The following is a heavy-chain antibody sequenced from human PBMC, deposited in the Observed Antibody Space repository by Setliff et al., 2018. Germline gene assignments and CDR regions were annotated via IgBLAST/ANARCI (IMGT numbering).Heavy chain of an antibody. J-gene: IGHJ4*02. CDR3: ARIPASLYYFDY. D-gene: IGHD2-2*01. CDR1: GGSIRSGDNH. V-gene: IGHV4-30-4*08. Sequence: LSLTCSVSGGSIRSGDNHWSWIRQPPGKGLEWIGYIYYSGSTYYNPSLKSRVTISVDTAKNQFSLKLSSVTAADTAVYYCARIPASLYYFDYWGQGTLVTVSS. CDR2: IYYSGST.